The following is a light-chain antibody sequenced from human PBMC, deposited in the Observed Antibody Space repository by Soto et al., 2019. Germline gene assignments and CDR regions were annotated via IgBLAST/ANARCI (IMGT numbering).Light chain of an antibody. CDR3: QQYNYWPPLT. CDR1: QSVGRN. V-gene: IGKV3-15*01. Sequence: EIVMTHSPATLSVSPGERATLSCRASQSVGRNLAWYQQKPGQAPRLLISGASTRATDIPARFSGSGSGTEFTLTISSLQSEDFAVYFCQQYNYWPPLTFGGGTKVDIK. CDR2: GAS. J-gene: IGKJ4*01.